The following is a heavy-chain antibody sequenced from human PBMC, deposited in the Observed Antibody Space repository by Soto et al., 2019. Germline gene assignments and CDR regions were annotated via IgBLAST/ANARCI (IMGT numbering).Heavy chain of an antibody. V-gene: IGHV5-51*01. CDR1: GYSFTTYW. CDR2: IHPGESDT. J-gene: IGHJ6*02. CDR3: GRFDATYYKLCGMDG. Sequence: GESLKISCKSYGYSFTTYWIAWVRQMPGKGLEWMGSIHPGESDTRYSPSFQGQVTISGDRSITTAYLQWSSLKASDNAMYYCGRFDATYYKLCGMDGWGQASTLTLSS. D-gene: IGHD2-8*01.